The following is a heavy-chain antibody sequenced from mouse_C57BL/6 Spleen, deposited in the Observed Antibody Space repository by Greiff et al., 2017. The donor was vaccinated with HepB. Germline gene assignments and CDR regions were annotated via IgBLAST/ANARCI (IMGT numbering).Heavy chain of an antibody. J-gene: IGHJ1*03. Sequence: EVQLVESGGDLVKPGGSLKLSCAASGFTFSSYGMSWVRQTPDKRLEWVATISSGGSYTYYPDSVKGRFTISRDNAKNTLYLQMSSLKSEDTAMYYCARHQSIYYYGSSHWYFDVWGTGTTVTVSS. D-gene: IGHD1-1*01. CDR1: GFTFSSYG. CDR2: ISSGGSYT. V-gene: IGHV5-6*01. CDR3: ARHQSIYYYGSSHWYFDV.